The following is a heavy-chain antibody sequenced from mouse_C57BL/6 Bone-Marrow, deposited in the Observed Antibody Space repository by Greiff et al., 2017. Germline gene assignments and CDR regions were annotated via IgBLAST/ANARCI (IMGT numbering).Heavy chain of an antibody. J-gene: IGHJ2*01. Sequence: QVQLQQPGAELVKPGASVKMSCKASGYTFTSYWITWVKQRPGQGLEWIGDIYPGSGSTNYNEKLKSKATLTVDTSSSTAYMQLSSLTSEDSAVYYCARRGFTTVVATRGYFDYWGQGTTLTVSS. D-gene: IGHD1-1*01. V-gene: IGHV1-55*01. CDR3: ARRGFTTVVATRGYFDY. CDR2: IYPGSGST. CDR1: GYTFTSYW.